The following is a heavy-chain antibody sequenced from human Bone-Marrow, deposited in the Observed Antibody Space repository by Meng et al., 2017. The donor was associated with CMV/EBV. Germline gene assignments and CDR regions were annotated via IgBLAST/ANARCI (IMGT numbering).Heavy chain of an antibody. CDR1: GYTFTGYY. CDR2: INPNSGGT. J-gene: IGHJ6*02. CDR3: ARSYDFWSGYYQINYYYGMDV. V-gene: IGHV1-2*02. Sequence: ASVKVSCKASGYTFTGYYMHWVRQAPGQGLEWMGWINPNSGGTNYAQKFQGRVTMTRDTSNSTAYMELSRLRSDDTAVYYCARSYDFWSGYYQINYYYGMDVWGQGTTVTVSS. D-gene: IGHD3-3*01.